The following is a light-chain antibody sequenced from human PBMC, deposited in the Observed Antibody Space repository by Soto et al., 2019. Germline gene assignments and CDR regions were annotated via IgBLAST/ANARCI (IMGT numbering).Light chain of an antibody. Sequence: EIVVTQSPGTLSLSPGEGATLSCRASQSVSSNYLAWYQQKPGQAPRLLIYGASNRATGIPDRFSGSGSGTDFTLTISRLDPEDFAVYYCHQRQSWPRTFGQGTKVDI. V-gene: IGKV3-20*01. CDR1: QSVSSNY. CDR3: HQRQSWPRT. J-gene: IGKJ1*01. CDR2: GAS.